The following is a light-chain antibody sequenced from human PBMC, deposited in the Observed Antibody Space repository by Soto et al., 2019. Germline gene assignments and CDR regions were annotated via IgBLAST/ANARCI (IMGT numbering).Light chain of an antibody. Sequence: QSALAQPASVSGSPGQSITISCTGNSDFVGSFSLVSWYQQHPGKAPKLMIYDVSKRPSGVPDRFSGSKSGNTASLTISGLQAEDEADYYCCSYAGSYTVVFGGGTKLTVL. V-gene: IGLV2-11*01. J-gene: IGLJ2*01. CDR3: CSYAGSYTVV. CDR2: DVS. CDR1: SDFVGSFSL.